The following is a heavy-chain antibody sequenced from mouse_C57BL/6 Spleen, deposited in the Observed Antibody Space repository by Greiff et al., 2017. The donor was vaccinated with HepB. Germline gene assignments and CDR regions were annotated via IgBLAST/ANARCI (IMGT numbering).Heavy chain of an antibody. J-gene: IGHJ4*01. Sequence: EVMLVESGGGLVQSGRSLRLSCATSGFTFSDFYMEWVRQAPGKGLEWIAASRNKANDYTTEYSASVKGRFIVSRDTSQSILYLQMNALRAEDTAIYYCARDDWDYAMDYWGQGTSVTVSS. CDR1: GFTFSDFY. D-gene: IGHD4-1*01. CDR3: ARDDWDYAMDY. V-gene: IGHV7-1*01. CDR2: SRNKANDYTT.